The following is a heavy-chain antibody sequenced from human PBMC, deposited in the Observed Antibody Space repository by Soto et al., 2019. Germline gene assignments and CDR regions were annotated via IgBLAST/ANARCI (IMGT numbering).Heavy chain of an antibody. CDR3: TRDASRDSSARGWFDP. Sequence: GGSLRLSCAASGFTFRSFTMNWVRQAPGKGLEWVSTISSNSAYIYYTDALRGRFTISRDNAKNSLRLQMNSLRAEDTAVYYCTRDASRDSSARGWFDPWGPGTLVTVSS. J-gene: IGHJ5*02. D-gene: IGHD6-13*01. V-gene: IGHV3-21*01. CDR2: ISSNSAYI. CDR1: GFTFRSFT.